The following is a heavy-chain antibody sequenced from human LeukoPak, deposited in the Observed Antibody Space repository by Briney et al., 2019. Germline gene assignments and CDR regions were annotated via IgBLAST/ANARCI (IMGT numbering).Heavy chain of an antibody. D-gene: IGHD3-22*01. CDR2: IWSDGINK. CDR3: ANENYYDSSGYVDY. CDR1: GFSFSSYG. Sequence: PGGSLRLSCAASGFSFSSYGMHWVRQAPGKGLEWVAVIWSDGINKYYADSVRGRFTASRDNSRNTLYLQMNSLRAEDTAVYYCANENYYDSSGYVDYWGQGTLVTVSS. V-gene: IGHV3-33*06. J-gene: IGHJ4*02.